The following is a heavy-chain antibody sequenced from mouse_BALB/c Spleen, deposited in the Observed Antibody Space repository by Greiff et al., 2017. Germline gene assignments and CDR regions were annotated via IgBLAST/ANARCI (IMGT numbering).Heavy chain of an antibody. Sequence: EVQLQESGAELVKPGASVKLSCTASGFNIKDTYMHWVKQRPEQGLEWIGRIDPANGNTKYDPKFQGKATITADTSSNTAYLQLSSLTSEDTAVYYCARLDGSSYGWFAYWGQGTLVTVSA. J-gene: IGHJ3*01. V-gene: IGHV14-3*02. CDR1: GFNIKDTY. CDR3: ARLDGSSYGWFAY. D-gene: IGHD1-1*01. CDR2: IDPANGNT.